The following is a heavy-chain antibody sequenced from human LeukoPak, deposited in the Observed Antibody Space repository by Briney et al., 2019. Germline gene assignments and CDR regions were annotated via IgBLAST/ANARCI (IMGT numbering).Heavy chain of an antibody. J-gene: IGHJ4*02. CDR3: AKGSGARRPYYFDS. CDR1: GFTFSSYV. CDR2: TTGSGGDT. V-gene: IGHV3-23*01. D-gene: IGHD6-6*01. Sequence: GGSLRLSCAASGFTFSSYVMAWVRQAPGKGLDWISATTGSGGDTYYADSVKGRFTPSRDNSKNTLYLQMNSLRVEDTAVYYCAKGSGARRPYYFDSWGQGTLVTVSS.